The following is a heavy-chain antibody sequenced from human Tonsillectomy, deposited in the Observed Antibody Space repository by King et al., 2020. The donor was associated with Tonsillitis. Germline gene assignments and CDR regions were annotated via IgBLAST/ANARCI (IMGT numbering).Heavy chain of an antibody. CDR2: IYYSGST. Sequence: QLQESGPGLVKPSETLSLTCTVSGGSISSYYWSWIRQPPGKGLEWIGYIYYSGSTNYNPSLKSRVTISVDTSKNQFSLKLSSVTAADTAEYYCARGELLWFGELLLGAFDIWGQGTMVTVSS. CDR1: GGSISSYY. J-gene: IGHJ3*02. D-gene: IGHD3-10*01. CDR3: ARGELLWFGELLLGAFDI. V-gene: IGHV4-59*01.